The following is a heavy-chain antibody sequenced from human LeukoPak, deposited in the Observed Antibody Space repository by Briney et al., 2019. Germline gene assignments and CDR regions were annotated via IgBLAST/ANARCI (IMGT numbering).Heavy chain of an antibody. V-gene: IGHV3-21*01. CDR1: GFSFSSYG. D-gene: IGHD5-12*01. Sequence: GGSLRLSCAASGFSFSSYGMNWVRQAPGKGLEWVSSITGSSSYIYYADSVKGRFTISRDNAKNSLYLQMNSPRAEDTAVYYCATDSKPSYRWLSENNWFDPWGQGTTVTVSS. CDR2: ITGSSSYI. J-gene: IGHJ5*02. CDR3: ATDSKPSYRWLSENNWFDP.